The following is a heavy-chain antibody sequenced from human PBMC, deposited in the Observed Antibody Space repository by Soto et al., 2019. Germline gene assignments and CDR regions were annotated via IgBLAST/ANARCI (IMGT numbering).Heavy chain of an antibody. CDR3: AKGKVTYYYDSSGYYDAFDI. D-gene: IGHD3-22*01. J-gene: IGHJ3*02. Sequence: GGSLRLSCAASGFTFDDYAMHWVRQAQGKGLEWVSGISWNSGSIGYADSVKGRFTISRDNAKNSLYLQMNSLRAEDTALYYCAKGKVTYYYDSSGYYDAFDIWGQGTMVTVSS. CDR2: ISWNSGSI. V-gene: IGHV3-9*01. CDR1: GFTFDDYA.